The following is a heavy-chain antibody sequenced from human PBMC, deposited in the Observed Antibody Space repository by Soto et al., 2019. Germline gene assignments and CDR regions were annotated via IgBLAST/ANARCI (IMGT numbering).Heavy chain of an antibody. Sequence: SETLSLTCTVSGGSISSGGYYWSWIRQHPGKGLEWIGYIYYSGSTNYNPSLRSRVTISIETSKTQFSLKVSSVSAADTAVYFCARTRYDILTGFYSDYWGQGTLVTVSS. D-gene: IGHD3-9*01. CDR1: GGSISSGGYY. J-gene: IGHJ4*02. CDR2: IYYSGST. V-gene: IGHV4-31*03. CDR3: ARTRYDILTGFYSDY.